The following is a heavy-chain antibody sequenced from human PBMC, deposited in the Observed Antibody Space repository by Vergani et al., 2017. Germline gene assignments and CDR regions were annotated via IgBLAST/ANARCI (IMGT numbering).Heavy chain of an antibody. CDR3: ARRSVYGYSGSYGMDV. CDR2: INHSGST. D-gene: IGHD5-12*01. V-gene: IGHV4-39*07. J-gene: IGHJ6*02. CDR1: GGSISSSSYY. Sequence: QLQLQESGPGLVKPSETLSLTCTVSGGSISSSSYYWSWIRQPPGKGLEWIGEINHSGSTNYNPSLKSRVTISVDTSKNQFSLKLSSVTAADTAVYYCARRSVYGYSGSYGMDVWGQGTTVTVSS.